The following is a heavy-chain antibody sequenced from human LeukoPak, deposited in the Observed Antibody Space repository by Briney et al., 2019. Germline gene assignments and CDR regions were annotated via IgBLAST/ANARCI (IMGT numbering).Heavy chain of an antibody. V-gene: IGHV1-8*01. Sequence: ASAKVSCKASGYTFTSYDINWVRQATGQGLEWMGWMNPNSGNTGYAQKFQGRVTMTRNTSISTAYMELSSLRSEDTAVYYCASSLDYGGNWFDPWGQGTLVTVSS. CDR2: MNPNSGNT. CDR1: GYTFTSYD. J-gene: IGHJ5*02. CDR3: ASSLDYGGNWFDP. D-gene: IGHD4-23*01.